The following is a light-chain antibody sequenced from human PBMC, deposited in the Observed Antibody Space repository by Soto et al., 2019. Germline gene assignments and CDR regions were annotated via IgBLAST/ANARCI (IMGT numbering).Light chain of an antibody. CDR3: SSYTSSTTSVV. CDR1: SSDVGNYNY. CDR2: DVT. J-gene: IGLJ2*01. V-gene: IGLV2-14*03. Sequence: QSALTQPASVSAPPGQSITISCAGTSSDVGNYNYVSWYQHHPGKAPKLMIYDVTNRPSGVSNRFSGSKSGNTASLTISGLQAEDEADYYCSSYTSSTTSVVFGGGTQLTVL.